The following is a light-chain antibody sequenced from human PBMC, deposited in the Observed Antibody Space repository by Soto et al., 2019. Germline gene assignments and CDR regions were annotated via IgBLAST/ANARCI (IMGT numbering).Light chain of an antibody. Sequence: QSALTQPASVSGSPGQSITISCTGTSSDVGSYNLVSWYQQHQGKAPKLMIYEGSKRPSGVSNRFSGSKSGNTASLTISGLQAEDEADYYCCSYAGSSTHVVFGGGTKVTVL. J-gene: IGLJ2*01. CDR3: CSYAGSSTHVV. CDR1: SSDVGSYNL. CDR2: EGS. V-gene: IGLV2-23*01.